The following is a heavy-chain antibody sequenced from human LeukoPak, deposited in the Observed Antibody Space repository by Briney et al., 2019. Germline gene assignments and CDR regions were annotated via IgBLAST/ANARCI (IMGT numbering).Heavy chain of an antibody. Sequence: GESLKISFQTSGXSFNTFIIAWVRQAPGRGLEWMGLVYPLDSETRYGPSFQGQVTFSADKSTSSAFLQWDSLKASDTAMYYCVRHNTGADYWGQGTLVTVSS. D-gene: IGHD1-14*01. CDR3: VRHNTGADY. CDR1: GXSFNTFI. J-gene: IGHJ4*02. CDR2: VYPLDSET. V-gene: IGHV5-51*01.